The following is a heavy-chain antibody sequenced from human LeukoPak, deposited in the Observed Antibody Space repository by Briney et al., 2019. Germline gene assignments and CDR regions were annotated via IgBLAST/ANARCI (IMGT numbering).Heavy chain of an antibody. D-gene: IGHD3-22*01. V-gene: IGHV1-8*01. CDR1: GYTFTSYD. Sequence: ASVKVSCTASGYTFTSYDINWVRQATGQGLEWMGWMNPNSGNTGYAQKFQGRVTMTRNTSISTAYMELSSLRSEDTAVYYCAKVGDYYDKGGYYWEYYFDYWGQGTLVTVSS. CDR2: MNPNSGNT. J-gene: IGHJ4*02. CDR3: AKVGDYYDKGGYYWEYYFDY.